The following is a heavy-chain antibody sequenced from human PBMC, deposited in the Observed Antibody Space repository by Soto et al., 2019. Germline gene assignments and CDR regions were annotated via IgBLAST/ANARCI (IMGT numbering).Heavy chain of an antibody. D-gene: IGHD6-6*01. Sequence: QVQLVQSGAEVKKPGASVKVSCKASGYTFTIYGISWVRQAPGQGLEWMGWISGYNGNTNYAHNRQGRVTMTTDTSTSTAYMELRSLRSDDTAVYYCARESYSSSPGLNYYYGMDVWGQGTTVTVSS. CDR2: ISGYNGNT. V-gene: IGHV1-18*04. CDR3: ARESYSSSPGLNYYYGMDV. J-gene: IGHJ6*02. CDR1: GYTFTIYG.